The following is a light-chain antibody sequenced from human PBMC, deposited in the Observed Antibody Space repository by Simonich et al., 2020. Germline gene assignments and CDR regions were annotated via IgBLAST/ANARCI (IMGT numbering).Light chain of an antibody. J-gene: IGKJ2*01. CDR2: EVS. CDR1: QSLLHSDGKTY. V-gene: IGKV2D-29*01. CDR3: MQSIQLPPYT. Sequence: DIVMTQTPLSLSVSPGQPASISCKSSQSLLHSDGKTYLYWYLQKPGRTPQHLIYEVSYRCSGVLDRCSSSGSGTDFTLKISRVEAEDGGVYYCMQSIQLPPYTFGQGTKLEIK.